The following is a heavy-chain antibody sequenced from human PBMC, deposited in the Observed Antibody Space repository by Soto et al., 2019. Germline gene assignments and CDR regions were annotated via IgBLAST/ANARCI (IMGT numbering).Heavy chain of an antibody. V-gene: IGHV4-4*02. D-gene: IGHD3-10*01. CDR3: ARAQSITMVRGVIEGEYFDY. CDR2: IYHSGST. J-gene: IGHJ4*02. CDR1: GGSISSSNW. Sequence: QVQLQESGPGLVKPSGTLSLTCAVSGGSISSSNWWSWVRQPPGKGLEWIGAIYHSGSTNYNPSHKRRVYIAADKAKNQFSLKLSSVTAADTAVYYCARAQSITMVRGVIEGEYFDYWGQGTLVTVSS.